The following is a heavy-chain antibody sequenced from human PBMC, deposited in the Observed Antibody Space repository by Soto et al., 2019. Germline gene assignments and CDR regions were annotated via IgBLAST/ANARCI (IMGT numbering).Heavy chain of an antibody. J-gene: IGHJ6*02. D-gene: IGHD2-15*01. Sequence: SETLSLGCTVASGCISRCYWGWMRQPPGKGLEWIGSIYYSGSTYYNPSLKSRVTISVDTSKNQFSLKLSSVTAADTAVYYCARQGNKRGYYYYGMDVWGQGTTVTVSS. CDR1: SGCISRCY. V-gene: IGHV4-39*01. CDR2: IYYSGST. CDR3: ARQGNKRGYYYYGMDV.